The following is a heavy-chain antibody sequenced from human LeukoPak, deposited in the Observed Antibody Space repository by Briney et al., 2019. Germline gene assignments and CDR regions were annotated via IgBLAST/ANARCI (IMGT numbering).Heavy chain of an antibody. CDR2: ISGSGSST. CDR3: AKDRPGSISLYYYYGMDV. J-gene: IGHJ6*02. CDR1: GFTFSSYA. V-gene: IGHV3-23*01. D-gene: IGHD2-2*01. Sequence: GGSLRLSCAASGFTFSSYALSWVRQAPGKGLAWVSAISGSGSSTYYADSVKGRFTIYRDNSKNTLYLQMNSLRAEDTAVYYCAKDRPGSISLYYYYGMDVWGQGTTVTVSS.